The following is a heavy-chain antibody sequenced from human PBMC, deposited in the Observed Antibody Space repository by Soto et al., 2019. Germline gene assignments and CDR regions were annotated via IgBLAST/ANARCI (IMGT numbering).Heavy chain of an antibody. Sequence: XVCLRLSGAACGLRFSDYYMSWVRQAPGKGLEWLSSISSSVSTTHYADSLKGRFTISRDNAKNALYLQMNSLRVEDSAIYYCARSWQTFCPSRSCYGPNWFGPCGRGTLVTVSS. D-gene: IGHD2-2*01. V-gene: IGHV3-11*01. CDR3: ARSWQTFCPSRSCYGPNWFGP. CDR1: GLRFSDYY. J-gene: IGHJ5*02. CDR2: ISSSVSTT.